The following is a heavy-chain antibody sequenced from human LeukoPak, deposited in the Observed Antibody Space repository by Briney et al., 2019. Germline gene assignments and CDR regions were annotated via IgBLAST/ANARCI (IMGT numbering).Heavy chain of an antibody. V-gene: IGHV3-48*03. CDR2: ISSSGSTI. CDR1: GFTFSSYE. Sequence: GGSLRLSCAASGFTFSSYEMNWVRQAPGKGLEWVSYISSSGSTIYYADSVKGRFTISRDNAKNSLYLQMDSPRAEDTAVYYCAELGITMIGGVWGKGTTVTISS. J-gene: IGHJ6*04. D-gene: IGHD3-10*02. CDR3: AELGITMIGGV.